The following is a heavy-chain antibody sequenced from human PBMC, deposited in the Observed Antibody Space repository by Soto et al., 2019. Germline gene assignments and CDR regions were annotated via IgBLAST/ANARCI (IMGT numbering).Heavy chain of an antibody. CDR2: IYYSGST. Sequence: SETLSLTCTVSGGSISSGGYYWSWIRQHPGKGLEWIGCIYYSGSTYYNPSLKSRVTISVDTSKNQFSLKLSSVTAADTAVYYCARGGVRGMLFYWPPGFEHWGHGTLVTDPS. CDR1: GGSISSGGYY. D-gene: IGHD2-8*02. V-gene: IGHV4-31*03. CDR3: ARGGVRGMLFYWPPGFEH. J-gene: IGHJ4*01.